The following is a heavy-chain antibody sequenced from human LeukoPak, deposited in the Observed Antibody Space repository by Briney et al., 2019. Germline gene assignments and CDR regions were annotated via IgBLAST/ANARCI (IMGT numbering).Heavy chain of an antibody. D-gene: IGHD6-13*01. CDR1: GGSINNGGYY. Sequence: SETLCLTCTVSGGSINNGGYYWSWIRQHPGKGLEWLGYVYYSGSNNYNPSLKSRVTISVDTSKNQFSLKLSSVTAADTAVYYCARGVFKDSSGWYRVDYWGQGTLVTVSS. V-gene: IGHV4-61*08. CDR3: ARGVFKDSSGWYRVDY. CDR2: VYYSGSN. J-gene: IGHJ4*02.